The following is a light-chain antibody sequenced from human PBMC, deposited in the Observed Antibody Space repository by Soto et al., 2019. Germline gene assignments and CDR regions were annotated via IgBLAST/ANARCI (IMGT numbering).Light chain of an antibody. V-gene: IGLV2-14*01. CDR2: DVS. J-gene: IGLJ2*01. CDR3: ISYTSSSTVV. Sequence: QSALTQPASVSGSPGQSITISCTGTSSDVGGYNFVSWYQQHPGKAPKLMIYDVSNRPSGVSSRFSGSKSGNTASLTISGLQAEDEADYYCISYTSSSTVVFGGGTKLTVL. CDR1: SSDVGGYNF.